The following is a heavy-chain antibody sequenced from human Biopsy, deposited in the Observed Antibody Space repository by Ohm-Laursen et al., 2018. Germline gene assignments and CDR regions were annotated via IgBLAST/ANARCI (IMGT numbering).Heavy chain of an antibody. J-gene: IGHJ4*02. D-gene: IGHD4-23*01. CDR2: ISCTGYT. V-gene: IGHV4-59*11. CDR3: ARGSNDSGGLYFPR. Sequence: PSETLSLTCTVSGGSFTGHYWSWIRQPPGKGLEWIGHISCTGYTSYNASLKSRVTISVDTSRNHSSLRLSSLTAADTAVYYCARGSNDSGGLYFPRWGQGTLLTVSS. CDR1: GGSFTGHY.